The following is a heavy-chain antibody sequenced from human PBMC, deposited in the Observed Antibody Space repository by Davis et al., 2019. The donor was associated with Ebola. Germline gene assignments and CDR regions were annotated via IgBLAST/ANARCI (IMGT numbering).Heavy chain of an antibody. CDR3: ARSAVAVFDY. Sequence: ASVKVSCKASGYTFTSYYMHWVRQAPGQGLEWMGIINPSGGSTSYAQKFQGRVTMTRDTSASTAYMELSSLRSEDTAVYYCARSAVAVFDYWGQGTLVTVSS. D-gene: IGHD6-19*01. J-gene: IGHJ4*02. CDR2: INPSGGST. CDR1: GYTFTSYY. V-gene: IGHV1-46*01.